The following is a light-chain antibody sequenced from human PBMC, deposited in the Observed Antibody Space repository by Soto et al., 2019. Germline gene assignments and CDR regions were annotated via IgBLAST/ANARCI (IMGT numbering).Light chain of an antibody. CDR3: QQYGSSPRT. CDR2: GAS. Sequence: EIVLTQSPATLSLSPGERATLSCRASQSVSSYLAWYQQKPGQAPRLLIHGASTRATGIPARFSGSGSGTDFTLTISSLQPEDFAVYYCQQYGSSPRTFGQGTKVDIK. J-gene: IGKJ1*01. CDR1: QSVSSY. V-gene: IGKV3-20*01.